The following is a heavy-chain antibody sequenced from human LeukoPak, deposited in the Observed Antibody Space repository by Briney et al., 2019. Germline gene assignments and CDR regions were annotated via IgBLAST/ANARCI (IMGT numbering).Heavy chain of an antibody. CDR3: AKDLDYYGSGSPDY. Sequence: GGSLRLSCAASGFLFSTYTVNWVRQAPGKGLEWVSAISGSGGSTYYADSVKGRFTISRDNSKNTLYLQMNSLRAEDTAVYYCAKDLDYYGSGSPDYWGQGTLVTVSS. CDR1: GFLFSTYT. J-gene: IGHJ4*02. D-gene: IGHD3-10*01. V-gene: IGHV3-23*01. CDR2: ISGSGGST.